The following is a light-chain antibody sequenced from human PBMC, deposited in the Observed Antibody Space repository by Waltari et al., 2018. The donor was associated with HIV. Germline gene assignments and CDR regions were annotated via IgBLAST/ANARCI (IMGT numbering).Light chain of an antibody. J-gene: IGKJ1*01. Sequence: IVLTHSPGSLGVSAGGRATTHCQSTVSVLYDANNKNYLAWYQQKPGQPPRLLLSWSSTRESGVSARFTGSGSGTDFTLTIDNVQSDDAAIYYCQQFYKIPWTFGQGTKVEI. CDR2: WSS. CDR3: QQFYKIPWT. V-gene: IGKV4-1*01. CDR1: VSVLYDANNKNY.